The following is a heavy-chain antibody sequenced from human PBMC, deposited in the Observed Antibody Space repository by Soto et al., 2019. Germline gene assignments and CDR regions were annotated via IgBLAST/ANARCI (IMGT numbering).Heavy chain of an antibody. J-gene: IGHJ4*02. CDR1: GGSISSSDYY. Sequence: PSETLSLTCTVSGGSISSSDYYWGWIRQPPGKRLEWIGYIHYTGSTNYNPSLRGRVTMSVDTSKNQFSLKLTSVTAADTAVYYCVKVAGGGLFDYWGPGNLVTVSS. D-gene: IGHD2-15*01. V-gene: IGHV4-61*08. CDR2: IHYTGST. CDR3: VKVAGGGLFDY.